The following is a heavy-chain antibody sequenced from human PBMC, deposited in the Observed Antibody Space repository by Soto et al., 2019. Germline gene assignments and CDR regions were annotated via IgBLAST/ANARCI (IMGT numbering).Heavy chain of an antibody. D-gene: IGHD6-13*01. CDR2: ISGYNGNT. J-gene: IGHJ6*02. Sequence: QVQLVQSGPKVRKPGASVKVSCKASGYIFSRYGISWVRQAPGQGLEWMGWISGYNGNTKFGERVQGRVNVTTDTSTSTAYMELRSLRSDDTAVYYCAREAAAERNYYGLDVWGQGTTVIVSS. CDR1: GYIFSRYG. V-gene: IGHV1-18*01. CDR3: AREAAAERNYYGLDV.